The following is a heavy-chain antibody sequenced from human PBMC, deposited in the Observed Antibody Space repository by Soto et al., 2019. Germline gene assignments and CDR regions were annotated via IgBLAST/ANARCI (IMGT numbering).Heavy chain of an antibody. CDR2: FDPEDGET. Sequence: QVQLVQSGADVKKPGASVEVSCKVSGYTLTELSMHWVRQAPGKGLEGRGGFDPEDGETIYAQKFQGRVTMTEDTSTDTAYMELSSLRSEDTAVYYCATAKVTILRGTYYFDYWGQGTLVTVSS. J-gene: IGHJ4*02. CDR1: GYTLTELS. D-gene: IGHD3-3*01. V-gene: IGHV1-24*01. CDR3: ATAKVTILRGTYYFDY.